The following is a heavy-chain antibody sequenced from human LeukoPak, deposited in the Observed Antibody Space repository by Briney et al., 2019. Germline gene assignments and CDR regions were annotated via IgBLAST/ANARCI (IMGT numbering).Heavy chain of an antibody. J-gene: IGHJ4*02. CDR1: GGSISSGDYY. CDR3: ARINYDSSGINFDY. D-gene: IGHD3-22*01. CDR2: IYYSGST. V-gene: IGHV4-30-4*01. Sequence: PSQTLSLTCTVSGGSISSGDYYWGWIRQPPGKGLEWIGYIYYSGSTYYNPSLKSRVTISVDTSKNQFSLKLSSVTAADTAVYYCARINYDSSGINFDYWGQGTLVTVSS.